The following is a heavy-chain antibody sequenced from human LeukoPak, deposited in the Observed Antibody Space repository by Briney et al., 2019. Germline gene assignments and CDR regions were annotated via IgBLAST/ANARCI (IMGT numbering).Heavy chain of an antibody. D-gene: IGHD4-17*01. CDR2: IYYSGST. Sequence: GSLRLSCTVSGFTVSSNSMSWVRQPPGKGLEWVGSIYYSGSTYYNPSLKSRVTIAVDTSKNQFSLKLSSVTAADTAVYYCARGDYGDNAWFDPWGQGTLVTVSS. J-gene: IGHJ5*02. CDR3: ARGDYGDNAWFDP. CDR1: GFTVSSNS. V-gene: IGHV4-38-2*02.